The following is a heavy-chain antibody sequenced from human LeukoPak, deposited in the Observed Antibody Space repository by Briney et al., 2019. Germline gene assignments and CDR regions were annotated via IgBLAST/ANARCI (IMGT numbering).Heavy chain of an antibody. Sequence: PSETLSLTCAGYGGSFSGYYWSWIRQPPGKGLEWIGEITHGGSTNYNPSLKSRVTISVDTSKNQFSLKLSSVTAADTAVYYCARVYSITMPVVVIPQYFDYWGQGILVTVSS. CDR3: ARVYSITMPVVVIPQYFDY. CDR1: GGSFSGYY. D-gene: IGHD3-22*01. V-gene: IGHV4-34*01. CDR2: ITHGGST. J-gene: IGHJ4*02.